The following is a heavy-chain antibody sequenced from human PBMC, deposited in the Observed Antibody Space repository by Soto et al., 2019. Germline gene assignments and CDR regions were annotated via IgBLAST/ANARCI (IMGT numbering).Heavy chain of an antibody. J-gene: IGHJ4*02. V-gene: IGHV4-31*03. D-gene: IGHD4-17*01. CDR3: ARYGDRDIIFDY. CDR2: IYYSGRT. Sequence: KPSETLSLTCTVSGGSISSGGYFWSWIRQHPGQGLEWIGYIYYSGRTYYNPSLKSRVTISADTSKNQFSLKLSSVTAADTAVYYCARYGDRDIIFDYWGQGTLVPVS. CDR1: GGSISSGGYF.